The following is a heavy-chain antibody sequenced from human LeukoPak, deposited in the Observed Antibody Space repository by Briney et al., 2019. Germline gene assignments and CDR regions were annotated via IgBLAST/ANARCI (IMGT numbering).Heavy chain of an antibody. V-gene: IGHV3-7*03. J-gene: IGHJ4*02. D-gene: IGHD6-19*01. Sequence: GGSLRLSCAASGFTFSSYWMSWVRQAPGKGLEWVANIKQDGSEKYYVDSVKGRFTISRDNAKNSLYLQMNSLRAEHTAVYYCARDQGDGQWLGRYFDYWGQGTLVTVSS. CDR1: GFTFSSYW. CDR3: ARDQGDGQWLGRYFDY. CDR2: IKQDGSEK.